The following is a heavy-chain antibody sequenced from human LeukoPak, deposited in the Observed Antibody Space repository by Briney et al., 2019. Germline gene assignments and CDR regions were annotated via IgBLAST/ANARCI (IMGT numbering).Heavy chain of an antibody. Sequence: ASVKVSCKASGYPFTSYYMHWVRQAPGQGLEWMGIINPSGGSTSYAQKFQGRVTMTRDTSTSTVYMELSSLRSEDTAVYYCARGFRDPYDFWSGSPDLRYWGQGTLVTVSS. V-gene: IGHV1-46*01. CDR1: GYPFTSYY. CDR3: ARGFRDPYDFWSGSPDLRY. CDR2: INPSGGST. J-gene: IGHJ4*02. D-gene: IGHD3-3*01.